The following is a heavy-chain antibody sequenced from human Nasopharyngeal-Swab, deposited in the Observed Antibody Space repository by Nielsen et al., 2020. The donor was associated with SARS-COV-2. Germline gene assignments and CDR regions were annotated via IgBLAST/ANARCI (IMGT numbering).Heavy chain of an antibody. CDR3: ARCFSGMDV. D-gene: IGHD3-3*01. CDR1: GYTFTNYG. Sequence: ASVKVSCKASGYTFTNYGMKWVRQAPGQGLEWMGWININTGNPTYAQGLTGRFVFSFDTSVNTAYLQISGLRADDTAVYYCARCFSGMDVWGQGTTVTVSS. V-gene: IGHV7-4-1*02. CDR2: ININTGNP. J-gene: IGHJ6*02.